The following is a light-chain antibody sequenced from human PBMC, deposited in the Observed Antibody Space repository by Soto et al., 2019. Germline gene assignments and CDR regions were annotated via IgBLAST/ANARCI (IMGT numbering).Light chain of an antibody. J-gene: IGKJ4*01. CDR1: QSIRTN. CDR2: DAS. V-gene: IGKV3-15*01. Sequence: EIMMTQSPATVSVSPGERATLSCRASQSIRTNVAWYQQKPGQALRLLIYDASTRATGLSSRFSGSGSGTEFTLTISSLQSGDVAIYYCQQYNDWPPLTFGGGTRLEI. CDR3: QQYNDWPPLT.